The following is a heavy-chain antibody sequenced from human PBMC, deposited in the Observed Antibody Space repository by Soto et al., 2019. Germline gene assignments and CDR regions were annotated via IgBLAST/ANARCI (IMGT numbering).Heavy chain of an antibody. Sequence: EVQLVESGGGLVKPGGSLTLSCAASGFTFSNAWINWVRQAPGKGLEWVGRVKSKTHGGTTDFAASVKGRFAISRDDSIRMVFMRMNTLIIEETAVYYCTTDSYITVTLSPLDYWGPGTLVTFSS. D-gene: IGHD4-4*01. CDR2: VKSKTHGGTT. CDR3: TTDSYITVTLSPLDY. V-gene: IGHV3-15*07. CDR1: GFTFSNAW. J-gene: IGHJ4*01.